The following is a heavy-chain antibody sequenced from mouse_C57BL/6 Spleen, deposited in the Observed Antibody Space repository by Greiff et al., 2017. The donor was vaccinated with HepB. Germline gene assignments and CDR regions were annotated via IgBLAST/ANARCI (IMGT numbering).Heavy chain of an antibody. CDR3: TRENWAYAMDY. CDR1: GFTFSSYA. V-gene: IGHV5-9-1*02. Sequence: EVKLEESGEGLVKPGGSLKLSCAASGFTFSSYAMSWVRQTPEKRLEWVAYISSGGDYIYYADTVKGRCTISRDNARNTLYLQMSSLKSEDTAMYYCTRENWAYAMDYWGQGTSVTVSS. J-gene: IGHJ4*01. CDR2: ISSGGDYI. D-gene: IGHD4-1*01.